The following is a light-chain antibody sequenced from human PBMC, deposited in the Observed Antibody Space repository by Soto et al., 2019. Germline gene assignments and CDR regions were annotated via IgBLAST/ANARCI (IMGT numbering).Light chain of an antibody. V-gene: IGKV3-20*01. CDR2: GAS. CDR3: QQYGSTPWT. Sequence: EIVLTQSPGTLSLSPGERATLSCRASQSVSGRYLAWYQQKPGQAPRPLIYGASSSASGIPDRFSGSGSGTDFTLTISRLEPEDFAVYYCQQYGSTPWTFGQGTKVEIK. J-gene: IGKJ1*01. CDR1: QSVSGRY.